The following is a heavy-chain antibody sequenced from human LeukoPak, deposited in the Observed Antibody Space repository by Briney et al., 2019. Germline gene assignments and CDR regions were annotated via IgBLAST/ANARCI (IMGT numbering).Heavy chain of an antibody. CDR1: GYTLTELS. CDR3: ATMTTVTTGRYFDY. CDR2: FDPEDGET. V-gene: IGHV1-24*01. J-gene: IGHJ4*02. D-gene: IGHD4-17*01. Sequence: GASVKVSCKVSGYTLTELSMHWVRQAPGKGLEGMGGFDPEDGETIYAQKFQGRVTMTEDTSTDTAYMELSSLRSEDTAVYYCATMTTVTTGRYFDYWGQGTLVTVSS.